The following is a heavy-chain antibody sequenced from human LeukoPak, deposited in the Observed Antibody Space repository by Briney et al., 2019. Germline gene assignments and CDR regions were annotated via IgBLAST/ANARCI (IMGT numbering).Heavy chain of an antibody. D-gene: IGHD6-13*01. Sequence: ASVKVSCKASGYTLSDFYMHWVRQAPGQGLEWMGWINPKPDRADTKYARKFQARVTMSRDTSLNTAYMELSRLTSDDTAVYFCARGGYSSSLYDYWGQGTLVSVSS. CDR1: GYTLSDFY. CDR2: INPKPDRADT. V-gene: IGHV1-2*02. CDR3: ARGGYSSSLYDY. J-gene: IGHJ4*02.